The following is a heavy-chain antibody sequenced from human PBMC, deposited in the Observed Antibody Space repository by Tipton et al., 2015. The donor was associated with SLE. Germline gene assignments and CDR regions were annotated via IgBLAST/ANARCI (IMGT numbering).Heavy chain of an antibody. CDR2: INHSGGT. D-gene: IGHD2-15*01. J-gene: IGHJ4*02. CDR1: GGSFSGYY. V-gene: IGHV4-34*01. CDR3: ARGLGYCSGGSCYSFDY. Sequence: TLSLTCAVYGGSFSGYYWSWIRQPPGKGLEWIGEINHSGGTNYNPSLKSRVTISVDTSKNQFSLKLSSVTAADTAVYYCARGLGYCSGGSCYSFDYWGQGTLVTVSS.